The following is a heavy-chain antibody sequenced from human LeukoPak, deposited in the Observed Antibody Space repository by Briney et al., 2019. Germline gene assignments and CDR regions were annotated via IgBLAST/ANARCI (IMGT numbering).Heavy chain of an antibody. CDR1: GGSISSYY. V-gene: IGHV4-59*01. Sequence: SETLSLTCTVSGGSISSYYWSWIRQPPGKGLEWIGYIYYSGSTNYNPSLKSRVTISVDTSKNQFSLKLSSVTAADTAVYYCATSAYGYYFDYWGQGTLVTVSS. CDR2: IYYSGST. D-gene: IGHD3-10*01. J-gene: IGHJ4*02. CDR3: ATSAYGYYFDY.